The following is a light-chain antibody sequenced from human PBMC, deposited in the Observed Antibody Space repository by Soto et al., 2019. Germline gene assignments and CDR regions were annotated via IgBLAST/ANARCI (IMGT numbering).Light chain of an antibody. J-gene: IGLJ3*02. CDR1: YSNIGGNS. CDR2: ADS. V-gene: IGLV1-44*01. CDR3: AAWDDGMRAWV. Sequence: QSVLTQSPSASATPGQRVTISCSGSYSNIGGNSVNWYQQLPRSAPKLLIYADSQRPSGVPDRFSGSKSGTSASQAISGLQSEDEADYYCAAWDDGMRAWVFGGGTKVTVL.